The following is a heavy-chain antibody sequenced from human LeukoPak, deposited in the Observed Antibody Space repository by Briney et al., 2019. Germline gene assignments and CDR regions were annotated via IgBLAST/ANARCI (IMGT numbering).Heavy chain of an antibody. D-gene: IGHD3-22*01. CDR2: ISYDGSNK. J-gene: IGHJ3*02. Sequence: GRSLRLSCAASGFTFSSYAMHWVRQAPGKGLEWVAVISYDGSNKYYADSVKGRFTISRDNSKDTLYQQMNSLRAEDTAVYYCARVGYYDSSGYLDAFDIWGQGTMVTVSS. CDR3: ARVGYYDSSGYLDAFDI. V-gene: IGHV3-30-3*01. CDR1: GFTFSSYA.